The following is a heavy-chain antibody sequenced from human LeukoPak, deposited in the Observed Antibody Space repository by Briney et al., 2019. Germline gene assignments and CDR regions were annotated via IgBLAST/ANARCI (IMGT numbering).Heavy chain of an antibody. Sequence: SETLSLTCTVSGGSISSYYWSWIRQPAGKGLEWIGRIYTSGSTNYNPSLKSRVTMSEDTSKNQFSLKLSSVTAADTAVYYCAGHYDRLPDAFDIWGQGTMVTVSS. CDR1: GGSISSYY. CDR3: AGHYDRLPDAFDI. CDR2: IYTSGST. V-gene: IGHV4-4*07. J-gene: IGHJ3*02. D-gene: IGHD3-22*01.